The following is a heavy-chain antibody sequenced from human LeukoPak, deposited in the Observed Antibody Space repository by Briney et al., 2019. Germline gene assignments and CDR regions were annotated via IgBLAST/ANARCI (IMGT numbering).Heavy chain of an antibody. D-gene: IGHD3-22*01. J-gene: IGHJ4*02. CDR1: GGSFSGYY. Sequence: PSETLSLTCAVYGGSFSGYYWSWIRQPPGKGLEWIGEINHSGSTNYNPSLKSRVTISVDTSKNQFSLKLSSVTAADTAVYYCASSVPYYYDSSGYYEVDFDYWGQGTLVTVSS. V-gene: IGHV4-34*01. CDR3: ASSVPYYYDSSGYYEVDFDY. CDR2: INHSGST.